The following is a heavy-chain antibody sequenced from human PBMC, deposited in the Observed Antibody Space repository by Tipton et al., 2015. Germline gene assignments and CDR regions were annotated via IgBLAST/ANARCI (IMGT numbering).Heavy chain of an antibody. V-gene: IGHV1-58*01. J-gene: IGHJ4*01. CDR3: AADDGTTMN. CDR2: IVVANDKT. CDR1: GFIFTNSA. Sequence: QLVQSGDEVKKPGTSVKVSCKTYGFIFTNSAVQWVRQARGQRLEWIGWIVVANDKTNYAEKFQERVSITRDLPTGIVSMELSSLRSGDTAIYYCAADDGTTMNWGQGTLVTVSS. D-gene: IGHD3-22*01.